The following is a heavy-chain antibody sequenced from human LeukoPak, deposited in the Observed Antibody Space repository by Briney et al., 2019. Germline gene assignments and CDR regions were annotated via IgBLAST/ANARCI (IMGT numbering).Heavy chain of an antibody. CDR3: ATYGSGSYYNPLDSYYGMDV. D-gene: IGHD3-10*01. Sequence: GGSLRLSCAASGFTFSSYGMHWVRQAPGKGLEWVAVISYDGSNKYYADSVKGRFTISRDNSKNTLYLQMNSLRAEDTAVYYCATYGSGSYYNPLDSYYGMDVWGQGTTVTVSS. CDR2: ISYDGSNK. J-gene: IGHJ6*02. CDR1: GFTFSSYG. V-gene: IGHV3-30*19.